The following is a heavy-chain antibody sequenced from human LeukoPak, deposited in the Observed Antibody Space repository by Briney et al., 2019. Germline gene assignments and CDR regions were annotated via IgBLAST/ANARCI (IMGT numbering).Heavy chain of an antibody. J-gene: IGHJ4*02. CDR1: GFTFSSCS. V-gene: IGHV3-21*01. Sequence: GGSLRLSCAASGFTFSSCSMNWVRQAPGKGLEWVSSISSSSSYIYYADSVKGRFTISRDNAKNSLYLQMNSLRAEDTAVYYCARVSSSSTYFDYWGQGTLVTVSS. D-gene: IGHD6-13*01. CDR2: ISSSSSYI. CDR3: ARVSSSSTYFDY.